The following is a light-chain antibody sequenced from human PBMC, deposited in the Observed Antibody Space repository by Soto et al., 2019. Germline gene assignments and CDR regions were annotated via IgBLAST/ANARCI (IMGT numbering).Light chain of an antibody. V-gene: IGLV1-44*01. CDR3: AAWDDSLNGVV. CDR1: RSNIGSNT. CDR2: ANN. J-gene: IGLJ2*01. Sequence: QAVVTQPPSASGTPGQRVNISCSGSRSNIGSNTVNWYRQLPGTAPRLLIYANNQRPSGVPDRFSGSKSGTSASLAISGLQSEDEADYFCAAWDDSLNGVVFGGGTKLTVL.